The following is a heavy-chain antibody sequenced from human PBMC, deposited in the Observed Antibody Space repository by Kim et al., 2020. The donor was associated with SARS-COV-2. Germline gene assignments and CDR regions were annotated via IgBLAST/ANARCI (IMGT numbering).Heavy chain of an antibody. Sequence: GGSLRLSCAASGFTFSTYGMHWVRQAPGKGLEWVAFISYDGSNKYYADSVKGRFTISRDNSKNTLYLQMNRLRAEDTAVYYCAKDIRIAAAGMFDYWGQGTLVTVSS. CDR1: GFTFSTYG. CDR2: ISYDGSNK. V-gene: IGHV3-30*18. CDR3: AKDIRIAAAGMFDY. J-gene: IGHJ4*02. D-gene: IGHD6-13*01.